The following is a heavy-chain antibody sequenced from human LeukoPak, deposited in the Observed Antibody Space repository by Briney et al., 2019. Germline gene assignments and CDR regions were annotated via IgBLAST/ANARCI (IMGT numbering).Heavy chain of an antibody. Sequence: SETLSLTCTVSGGSISSSSYYWGWIRQPPGKGLEWIGSIYYSGSTYYNPSLKSRVTISVDTSKNQFSLKLSSVTAADTAVYYRARALRFGASDTWGQGTMVTVSS. CDR2: IYYSGST. V-gene: IGHV4-39*07. CDR3: ARALRFGASDT. J-gene: IGHJ3*02. D-gene: IGHD5-12*01. CDR1: GGSISSSSYY.